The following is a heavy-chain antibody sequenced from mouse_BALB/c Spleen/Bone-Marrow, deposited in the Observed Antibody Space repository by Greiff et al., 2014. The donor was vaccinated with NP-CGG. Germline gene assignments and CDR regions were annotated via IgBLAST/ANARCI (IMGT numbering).Heavy chain of an antibody. CDR2: IDPSDSYS. J-gene: IGHJ4*01. CDR3: ARGVVYYYAMDN. V-gene: IGHV1-69*02. Sequence: VQPQQSGAELVKPGASVKLSCKASGYTFTNYWMHWVKQRPGQGLEWIGEIDPSDSYSNYNQSFKGKATLTVDKSSSTAYMQLTSLTSEDSAVYYCARGVVYYYAMDNWGQGTSVTVSS. CDR1: GYTFTNYW.